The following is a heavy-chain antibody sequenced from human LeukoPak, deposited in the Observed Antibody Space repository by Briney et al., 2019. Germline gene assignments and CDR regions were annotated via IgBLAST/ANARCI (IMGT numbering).Heavy chain of an antibody. V-gene: IGHV2-5*02. D-gene: IGHD3-16*02. CDR3: AHSLITFGGVIVIFDH. J-gene: IGHJ4*02. Sequence: SGPTLVKPTQTLTLTCTFSGFSLSTSGVGVGWIRQPPGKALEWLALIYWDDDKRYSPSLKSRLTITKDTSKNQVVLTMTNMDPVDTATYYCAHSLITFGGVIVIFDHWGQGTLVTVSS. CDR2: IYWDDDK. CDR1: GFSLSTSGVG.